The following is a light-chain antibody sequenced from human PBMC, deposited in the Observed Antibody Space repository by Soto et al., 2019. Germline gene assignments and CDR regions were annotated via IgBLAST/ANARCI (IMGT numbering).Light chain of an antibody. J-gene: IGLJ3*02. V-gene: IGLV2-14*01. CDR2: EVY. CDR1: NSDVGGYDR. CDR3: ISYIPSTTTHWV. Sequence: QSALTQPASVSGSPGQSITISCTRTNSDVGGYDRVSWYQHHPGKAPKLLIFEVYNRPSGISDRFSGSKSGDTASLTISGLQAEDEADYYCISYIPSTTTHWVFGGGTKVTVL.